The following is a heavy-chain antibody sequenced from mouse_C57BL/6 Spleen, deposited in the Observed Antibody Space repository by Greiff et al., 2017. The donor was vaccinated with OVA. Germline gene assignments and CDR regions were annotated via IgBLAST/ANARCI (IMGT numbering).Heavy chain of an antibody. V-gene: IGHV1-18*01. D-gene: IGHD1-1*01. J-gene: IGHJ2*01. Sequence: VQLKQSGPELVKPGASVKIPCKASGYTFTDYNMDWVKQSHGKSLEWIGDINPNNGGTIYNQKFKGKATLTVDKSSSTAYMELRSLTSEDTAVYYCARKTTVVGPFDYWGQGTTLTVSS. CDR2: INPNNGGT. CDR3: ARKTTVVGPFDY. CDR1: GYTFTDYN.